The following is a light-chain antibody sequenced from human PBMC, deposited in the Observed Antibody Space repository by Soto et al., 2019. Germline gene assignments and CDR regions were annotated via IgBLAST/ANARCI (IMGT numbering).Light chain of an antibody. CDR1: QGIRNH. CDR3: QQYNILST. CDR2: YGS. Sequence: IVMTQSPATLSVSPGERVTFSCRASQGIRNHLAWYQHKPGQAPRLLISYGSAGATGIPARFSGSGSGTEFTLTINSLQSEDFATYYCQQYNILSTFGQGTKVEI. V-gene: IGKV3-15*01. J-gene: IGKJ1*01.